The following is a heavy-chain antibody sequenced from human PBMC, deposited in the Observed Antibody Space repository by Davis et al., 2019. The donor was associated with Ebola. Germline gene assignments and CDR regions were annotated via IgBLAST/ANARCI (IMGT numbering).Heavy chain of an antibody. CDR1: GFTFSSYW. Sequence: PGGSLRLSCAASGFTFSSYWMSWVCQASGKGLEWVGRIRSKANSYATAYAASVKGRFTISRDDSKNTAYLQMNSLKTEDTAVYYCHYGGAFDIWGQGTMVTVSS. CDR3: HYGGAFDI. CDR2: IRSKANSYAT. D-gene: IGHD4-17*01. V-gene: IGHV3-73*01. J-gene: IGHJ3*02.